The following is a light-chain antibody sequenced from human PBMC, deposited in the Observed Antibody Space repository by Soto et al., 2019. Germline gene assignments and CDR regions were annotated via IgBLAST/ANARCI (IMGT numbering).Light chain of an antibody. CDR2: AAS. V-gene: IGKV1-8*01. J-gene: IGKJ1*01. CDR3: QQYHSYPGT. CDR1: QGISSY. Sequence: AIRMTQSPSPLSASTGDRVTITCRASQGISSYLAWYQQKPGKAPKLLIYAASTLQSGVPSRFSGSGSGTDFTLTISCLQSEDFATYYCQQYHSYPGTFGQGTKVDIK.